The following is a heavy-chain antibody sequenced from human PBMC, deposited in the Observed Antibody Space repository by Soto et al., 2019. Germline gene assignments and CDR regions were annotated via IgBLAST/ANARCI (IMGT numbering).Heavy chain of an antibody. Sequence: SETLSLTCAVSGGSISVSYYYLGWLRQSPGRGPEWIGSVFYTGFTSYNPSLESRVSVSVDTSKNQFSLKVSAVTAADTAVYYCASSQKGYNGNYFDHWAQGALVTVSS. J-gene: IGHJ4*02. D-gene: IGHD1-20*01. CDR1: GGSISVSYYY. V-gene: IGHV4-39*01. CDR2: VFYTGFT. CDR3: ASSQKGYNGNYFDH.